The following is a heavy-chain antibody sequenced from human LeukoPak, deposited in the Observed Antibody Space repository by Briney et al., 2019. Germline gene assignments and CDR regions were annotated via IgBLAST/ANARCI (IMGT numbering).Heavy chain of an antibody. D-gene: IGHD3-10*01. Sequence: HPGGSLRLPCSASGFTFSRYAMHWVRQAPGKGLEYVSAISSNGGSTYYADSVKGRFTISRDNSRNTLHLQMSSLRVEDTAVYYCVKDSSSGSYFDYWGQGTLVTVSS. CDR2: ISSNGGST. J-gene: IGHJ4*02. CDR3: VKDSSSGSYFDY. CDR1: GFTFSRYA. V-gene: IGHV3-64D*06.